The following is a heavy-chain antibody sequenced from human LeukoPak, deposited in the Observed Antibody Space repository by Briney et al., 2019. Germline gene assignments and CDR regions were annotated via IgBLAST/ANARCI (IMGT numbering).Heavy chain of an antibody. V-gene: IGHV5-51*01. CDR2: IYPGDSDT. D-gene: IGHD7-27*01. Sequence: GESLKISCKGSGYSFTSYWIGWVRQMPGKGLEWMGIIYPGDSDTRYSPSFQGQVTISADKSISTAYLQWSSLKASDTAMYYCARSKLGMFYYYYGMDVWGQGTTVTVSS. CDR3: ARSKLGMFYYYYGMDV. CDR1: GYSFTSYW. J-gene: IGHJ6*02.